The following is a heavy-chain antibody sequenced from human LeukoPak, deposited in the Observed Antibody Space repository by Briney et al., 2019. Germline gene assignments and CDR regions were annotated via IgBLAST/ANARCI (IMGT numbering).Heavy chain of an antibody. D-gene: IGHD1-26*01. CDR3: ARRSPQTRLTYYFDY. J-gene: IGHJ4*02. Sequence: SETLPLTCAVYGGSFSGYYWSWIRQPPGKGLEWIGEINHSGSTNYNPSLKSRVTISVDTSKNQFSLKLSSATAADTAVYYCARRSPQTRLTYYFDYWGQGTLVTVSS. CDR2: INHSGST. CDR1: GGSFSGYY. V-gene: IGHV4-34*01.